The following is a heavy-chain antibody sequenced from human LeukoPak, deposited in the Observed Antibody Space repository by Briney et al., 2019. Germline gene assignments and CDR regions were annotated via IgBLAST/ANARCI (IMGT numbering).Heavy chain of an antibody. J-gene: IGHJ6*03. CDR1: GFTVSSNY. CDR2: IYSGGST. CDR3: AREVGGYQLLIPYYYYYYMDV. V-gene: IGHV3-66*02. Sequence: GGSLRLSCAATGFTVSSNYMSWVRQAPGKGLEWVSVIYSGGSTYYADSVKGRFTISRDNSKNTLYLQMNSLRAEDTAVYYCAREVGGYQLLIPYYYYYYMDVWGKGTTVTVSS. D-gene: IGHD2-2*01.